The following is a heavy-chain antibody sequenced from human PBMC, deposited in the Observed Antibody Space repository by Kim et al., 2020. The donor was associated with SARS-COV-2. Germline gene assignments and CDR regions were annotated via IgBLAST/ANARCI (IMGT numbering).Heavy chain of an antibody. V-gene: IGHV3-7*04. CDR3: AREGDGARYDSTIEY. D-gene: IGHD3-22*01. J-gene: IGHJ4*02. Sequence: DSVKGRFPISKDNAKNALYLQMNSLGAEDTAVYYCAREGDGARYDSTIEYWGQGTLVTVSS.